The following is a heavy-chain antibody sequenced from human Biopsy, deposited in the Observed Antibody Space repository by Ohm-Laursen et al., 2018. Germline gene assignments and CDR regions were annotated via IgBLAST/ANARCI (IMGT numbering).Heavy chain of an antibody. Sequence: SLRLSCAASGFTFRDNYMIWIRQPPGKGLEWVSYITNSGGTVYYEDSVKGRFTVSRDNAKNSLYLQMDRLRAEDTAVYYCARPPWGHAYGYYNGMDVWGQGTTVTVSS. CDR1: GFTFRDNY. V-gene: IGHV3-11*01. CDR3: ARPPWGHAYGYYNGMDV. CDR2: ITNSGGTV. D-gene: IGHD3-10*01. J-gene: IGHJ6*02.